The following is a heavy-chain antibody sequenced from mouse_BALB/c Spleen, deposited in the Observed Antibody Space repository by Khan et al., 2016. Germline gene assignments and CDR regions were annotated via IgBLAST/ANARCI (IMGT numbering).Heavy chain of an antibody. CDR3: AGTFWYFDV. J-gene: IGHJ1*01. CDR2: INPDSSTI. Sequence: EVKLLESGGGLVQPGGSLKLSCAASGFDLSRYWTSWVRQAPGKGIEWIGEINPDSSTINYTPSLKDKFIISRDNAKNTLYLQMSKVRSEDTALYYCAGTFWYFDVWGAGTTVTVSS. D-gene: IGHD2-14*01. CDR1: GFDLSRYW. V-gene: IGHV4-1*02.